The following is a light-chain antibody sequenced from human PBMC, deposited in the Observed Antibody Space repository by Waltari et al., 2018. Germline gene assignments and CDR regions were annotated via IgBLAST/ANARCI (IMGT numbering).Light chain of an antibody. CDR3: QSYDTSLSVV. Sequence: HSVLTQPPSVSGAPGQRVTISCTGSGSNIGAGSDVHWYQQLPRAAPKLLIYRRTTRPLGVPDRFFGSTSGTSASLTITGLQAEDEADYYCQSYDTSLSVVFGGGTKLTVL. J-gene: IGLJ3*02. CDR1: GSNIGAGSD. CDR2: RRT. V-gene: IGLV1-40*01.